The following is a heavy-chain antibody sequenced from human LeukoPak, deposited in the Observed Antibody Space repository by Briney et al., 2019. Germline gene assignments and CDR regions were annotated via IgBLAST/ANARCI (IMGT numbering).Heavy chain of an antibody. CDR2: IYPGDSDT. Sequence: GESLKISWKGSGYSFTSYWIGWVRQMPGKGLEWMGIIYPGDSDTRYSPSFQGQVTISADKSISTAYLQWSSLKASDTAMYYCARHDPAAALLWFGELYGPYGMDVWGQGTTVTVSS. D-gene: IGHD3-10*01. CDR1: GYSFTSYW. J-gene: IGHJ6*02. V-gene: IGHV5-51*01. CDR3: ARHDPAAALLWFGELYGPYGMDV.